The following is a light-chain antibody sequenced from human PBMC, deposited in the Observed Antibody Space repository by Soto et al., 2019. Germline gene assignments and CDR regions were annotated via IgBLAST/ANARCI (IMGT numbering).Light chain of an antibody. CDR1: QRIISN. CDR2: GAS. Sequence: ELVMTQSPVTLSVSPGERATLSCRASQRIISNLAWYQQKPGQAPRLLIYGASNRATGIPDRFSGSGSGTDFTLTISSLEPEDFAIYYCQQRSNWPPITFGPGTKVDIK. V-gene: IGKV3-11*01. J-gene: IGKJ3*01. CDR3: QQRSNWPPIT.